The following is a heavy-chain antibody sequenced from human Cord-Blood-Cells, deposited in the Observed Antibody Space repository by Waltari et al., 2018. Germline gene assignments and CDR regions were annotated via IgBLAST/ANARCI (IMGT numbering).Heavy chain of an antibody. J-gene: IGHJ3*02. CDR2: IIPIFGTA. CDR3: ASWGGYDILTGYYAFDI. V-gene: IGHV1-69*01. Sequence: QVQLVQSGAEVKKPGYSVKVSCKASGGTFSSYAISWVRQAPGQGLEWMGGIIPIFGTANYAQKFQGRVTITADESTSTAYMELSSLRSEDTAVYYCASWGGYDILTGYYAFDIWGQGTMVTVSS. D-gene: IGHD3-9*01. CDR1: GGTFSSYA.